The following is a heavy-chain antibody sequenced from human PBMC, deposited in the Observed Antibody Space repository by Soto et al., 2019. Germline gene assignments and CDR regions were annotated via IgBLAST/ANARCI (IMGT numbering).Heavy chain of an antibody. CDR3: ARLKGDQLLLHLDYYYYYYMDV. CDR2: IYYSGST. D-gene: IGHD2-2*01. J-gene: IGHJ6*03. V-gene: IGHV4-59*08. Sequence: SETLSLTCTVSGGSISSYYWSWIRQPPGKGLEWIGYIYYSGSTNYNPSLKSRVTISVDTSKNQFSLKLSSVTAADTAVYYCARLKGDQLLLHLDYYYYYYMDVWGKGTTVTVSS. CDR1: GGSISSYY.